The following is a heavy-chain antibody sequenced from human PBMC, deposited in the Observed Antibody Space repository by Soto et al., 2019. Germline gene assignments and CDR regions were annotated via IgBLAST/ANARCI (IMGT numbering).Heavy chain of an antibody. Sequence: AVSLRLSCAASGFIFNNYAMSWVRQAPGKGLEWVSAISSGGVSTYYADSVKGRLTISRDNSKNTLDLQMNSLRADDTAVYYCAKDEESGSYFDYWGQGTLVTVSS. CDR3: AKDEESGSYFDY. D-gene: IGHD1-26*01. J-gene: IGHJ4*02. V-gene: IGHV3-23*01. CDR1: GFIFNNYA. CDR2: ISSGGVST.